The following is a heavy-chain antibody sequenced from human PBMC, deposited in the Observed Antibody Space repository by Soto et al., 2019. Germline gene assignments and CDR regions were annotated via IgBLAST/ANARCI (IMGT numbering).Heavy chain of an antibody. Sequence: EVQLLESGGGLVQPGGSLRLSCAASGFTFSSYAMSWVRQTPGKGLEWVSGISGGGGDTYYADSVKGRFTISRDNSKNTLYLQMNSLRVADTAVYHCAKGVHINYLVADSWGQGTLVTVSS. J-gene: IGHJ4*02. CDR3: AKGVHINYLVADS. V-gene: IGHV3-23*01. CDR2: ISGGGGDT. CDR1: GFTFSSYA. D-gene: IGHD4-4*01.